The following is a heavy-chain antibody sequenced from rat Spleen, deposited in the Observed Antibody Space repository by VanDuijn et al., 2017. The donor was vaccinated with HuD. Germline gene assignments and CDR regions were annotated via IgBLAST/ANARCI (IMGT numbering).Heavy chain of an antibody. CDR1: GFTFSNYG. Sequence: EVQLVESGGGLVQPGRSLKLSCAVSGFTFSNYGMAWVRQSPTKGLEWVATISTAGSNTFYRDSVRGRFTISRDNAKSTLYLQMDSMRAEDTATYYCARLDNNYGWGQGVMVTVSS. CDR2: ISTAGSNT. V-gene: IGHV5-29*01. J-gene: IGHJ2*01. D-gene: IGHD1-10*01. CDR3: ARLDNNYG.